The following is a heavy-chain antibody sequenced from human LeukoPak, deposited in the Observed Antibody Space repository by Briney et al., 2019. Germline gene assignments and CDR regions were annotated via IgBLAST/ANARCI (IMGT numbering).Heavy chain of an antibody. D-gene: IGHD3-10*01. CDR3: AKEGRFRYYYGSGSYFDY. Sequence: SETLSLTCTVSGGSISSSSYYWGWIRQPPGKGLEWIGSIYYSGSTYYNPSLKSRVTISVDTSKNQFSLKLSSVTAADTAVYYCAKEGRFRYYYGSGSYFDYWGQGTLVTVSS. V-gene: IGHV4-39*07. CDR2: IYYSGST. CDR1: GGSISSSSYY. J-gene: IGHJ4*02.